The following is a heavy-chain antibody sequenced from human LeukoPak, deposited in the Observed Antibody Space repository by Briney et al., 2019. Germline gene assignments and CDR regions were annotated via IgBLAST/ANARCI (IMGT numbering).Heavy chain of an antibody. V-gene: IGHV5-51*01. CDR3: AAPGATGKSKAAFEF. Sequence: SFXNRXXAWXRXMXGXXLEXXXIXFPGDSETRYSPSFQGQVTMSADKSITTAYLQWGSLKASDSAMYYCAAPGATGKSKAAFEFWGQGTTVTVSS. J-gene: IGHJ3*01. CDR1: SFXNRX. CDR2: XFPGDSET. D-gene: IGHD1-1*01.